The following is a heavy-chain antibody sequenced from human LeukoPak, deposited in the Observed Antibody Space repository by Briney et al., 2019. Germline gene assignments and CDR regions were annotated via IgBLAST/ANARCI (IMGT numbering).Heavy chain of an antibody. CDR2: IYYSGST. Sequence: SETLSLTCTVSGGSISSYYWSWIRQPPGKGLEWIGYIYYSGSTNYNPSLKSRVTISVDTSKNQFSLKLSSVTAADTAVYYCARTTGYYYYYYMDVWGKGTTVTVSS. D-gene: IGHD1-14*01. J-gene: IGHJ6*03. CDR3: ARTTGYYYYYYMDV. CDR1: GGSISSYY. V-gene: IGHV4-59*12.